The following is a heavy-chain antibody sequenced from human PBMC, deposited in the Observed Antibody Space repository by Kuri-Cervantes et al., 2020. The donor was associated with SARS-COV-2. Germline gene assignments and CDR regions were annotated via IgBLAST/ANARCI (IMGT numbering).Heavy chain of an antibody. V-gene: IGHV1-46*01. J-gene: IGHJ4*02. CDR3: ASTSGSHPVFDY. CDR1: GYTFTSYY. D-gene: IGHD3-10*01. CDR2: INPSGGST. Sequence: ASVKVSCKASGYTFTSYYMHWVRQAPGQGLEWMGIINPSGGSTSYAQKFQGRVTMTRDTSTSTVYMELSSLRSEDTAVYYCASTSGSHPVFDYRGQGTLVTVSS.